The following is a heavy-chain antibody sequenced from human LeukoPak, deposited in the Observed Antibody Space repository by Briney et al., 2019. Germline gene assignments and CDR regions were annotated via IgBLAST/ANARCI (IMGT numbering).Heavy chain of an antibody. Sequence: GGSLRLSCAASGFTFSSYAMSWVRQAPGKGLEWVSTISGSGGSTYYADFVKGRFTTSRDNSKNTLYLQMNRLRAEDTAVYYCARSKDMVGSTGMFDYWGQGTLVTVSS. CDR2: ISGSGGST. J-gene: IGHJ4*02. CDR3: ARSKDMVGSTGMFDY. CDR1: GFTFSSYA. D-gene: IGHD1-26*01. V-gene: IGHV3-23*01.